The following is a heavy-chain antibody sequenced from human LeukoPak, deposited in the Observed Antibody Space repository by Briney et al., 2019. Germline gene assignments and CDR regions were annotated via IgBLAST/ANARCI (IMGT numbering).Heavy chain of an antibody. Sequence: PGRSLRLSCAASGFTFSNYCMHWARQAPGKGLEWVAVISFDGNLRYYTDSVKGRFTISRDNSRNTLFLQMNSLRPEDTALYYCAKEGTVQISTWYDNWGQGTLVTVSS. D-gene: IGHD6-13*01. CDR1: GFTFSNYC. J-gene: IGHJ4*02. CDR2: ISFDGNLR. CDR3: AKEGTVQISTWYDN. V-gene: IGHV3-30*18.